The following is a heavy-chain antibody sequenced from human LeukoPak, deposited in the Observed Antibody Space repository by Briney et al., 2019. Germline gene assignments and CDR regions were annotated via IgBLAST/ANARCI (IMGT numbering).Heavy chain of an antibody. V-gene: IGHV4-34*01. CDR2: INHSGST. CDR3: ATEPGYCSGGRCYGGWFDP. CDR1: GGSFSGYY. J-gene: IGHJ5*02. Sequence: SEALSLTCAVYGGSFSGYYWSWIRQAPGKGLEWIGEINHSGSTNYNPSLESRVTISVDTSKNQFSLKLSSVTAADTAVYYCATEPGYCSGGRCYGGWFDPWGQGTLVTVSS. D-gene: IGHD2-15*01.